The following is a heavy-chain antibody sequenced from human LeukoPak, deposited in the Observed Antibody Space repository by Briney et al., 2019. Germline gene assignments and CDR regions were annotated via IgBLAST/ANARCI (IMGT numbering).Heavy chain of an antibody. CDR1: GGSVSSGSYY. V-gene: IGHV4-61*01. D-gene: IGHD1-26*01. J-gene: IGHJ6*02. CDR2: IYYSGST. Sequence: PSETLSLTCTVSGGSVSSGSYYWSWIRQPPGKGLEWIGYIYYSGSTNYNPSLKSRVTISVDTSKNQFSLKLSSVTAADTAVYYCARDSDGGGSYHGHYHYGMDVWGQGTTVTVSS. CDR3: ARDSDGGGSYHGHYHYGMDV.